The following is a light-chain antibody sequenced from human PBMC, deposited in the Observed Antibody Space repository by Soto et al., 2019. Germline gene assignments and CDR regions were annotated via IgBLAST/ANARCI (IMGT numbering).Light chain of an antibody. CDR3: HQRSNWPPLT. CDR1: QKISSY. Sequence: EIVLTQSPGTLSLSPGERATLSCRASQKISSYLAWYQQKPGQAPRLLIYDASNRATGIPARFSGSGSGTDFTLTISSLEPADFAVYYCHQRSNWPPLTFGGGTKVEIK. V-gene: IGKV3-11*01. J-gene: IGKJ4*01. CDR2: DAS.